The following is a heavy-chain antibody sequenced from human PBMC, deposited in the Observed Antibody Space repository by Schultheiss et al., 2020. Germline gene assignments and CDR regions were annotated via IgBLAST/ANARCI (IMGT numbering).Heavy chain of an antibody. Sequence: SETLSLTCTVSGGSISSYYWSWIRQPPGKGMEWIGNVHYEGRTTYNPSLKSRVTISVDTSKNQFSLKLSSVTAADTAVYYCARGPLWSGYYRTARDNWFDPWGQGTLVTVSS. J-gene: IGHJ5*02. V-gene: IGHV4-59*12. CDR3: ARGPLWSGYYRTARDNWFDP. D-gene: IGHD3-3*01. CDR2: VHYEGRT. CDR1: GGSISSYY.